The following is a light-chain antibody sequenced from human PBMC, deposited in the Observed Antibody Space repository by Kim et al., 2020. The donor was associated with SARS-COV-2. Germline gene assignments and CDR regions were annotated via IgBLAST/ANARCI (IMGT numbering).Light chain of an antibody. V-gene: IGLV1-40*01. Sequence: VTISCTGSSSNIGAGYDVHWYQQLPGTAPKLLIYGNSNRPSGVPDRFSGSRSGTSASLAITGLQAEDEADYYCQSYDSSLSGSVVFGGGTQLTVL. CDR2: GNS. CDR3: QSYDSSLSGSVV. CDR1: SSNIGAGYD. J-gene: IGLJ2*01.